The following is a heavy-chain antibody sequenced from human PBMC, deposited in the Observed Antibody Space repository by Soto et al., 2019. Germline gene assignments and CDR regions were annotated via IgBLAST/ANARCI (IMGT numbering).Heavy chain of an antibody. D-gene: IGHD5-18*01. Sequence: QVHLVESGGGVVQPGRSLRLSCAASGFTFSNYAMHWVRQAPGKGLEWVAVISYDGSDKDNANSVKGRFTISRDNSKNTLYLQMNSLRAEDTAVYYCARDTGPNGYNYYYFGMDVWGQGTTVTVSS. V-gene: IGHV3-30-3*01. CDR2: ISYDGSDK. CDR1: GFTFSNYA. CDR3: ARDTGPNGYNYYYFGMDV. J-gene: IGHJ6*02.